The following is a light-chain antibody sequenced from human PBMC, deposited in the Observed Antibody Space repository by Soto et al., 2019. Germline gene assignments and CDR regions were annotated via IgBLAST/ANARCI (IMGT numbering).Light chain of an antibody. J-gene: IGKJ3*01. V-gene: IGKV3-11*01. CDR1: QSIGSS. CDR3: QQRTNWPPS. Sequence: EVVLTQSPATLSLSPGERATLSCRASQSIGSSLAWYQHKPGQAPRLLIYDASNRATGIPARFSGSGSGTDFTLTISRLEPGDFAVYYCQQRTNWPPSFGPGTKVDIK. CDR2: DAS.